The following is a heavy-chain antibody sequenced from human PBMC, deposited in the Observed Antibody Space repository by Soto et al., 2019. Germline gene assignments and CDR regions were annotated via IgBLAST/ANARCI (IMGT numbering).Heavy chain of an antibody. V-gene: IGHV4-39*01. D-gene: IGHD6-19*01. J-gene: IGHJ4*02. CDR1: GGSISSSSYY. CDR3: ARRGVTSGWYPYFDY. Sequence: SETLSLTCTVSGGSISSSSYYWGWIRQPPGKGLEWIGSIYYSGSTYYNPSLKSRVTISVDTSKNQFSLKLSSVTAADTAVYYCARRGVTSGWYPYFDYWGQGTLVTVSS. CDR2: IYYSGST.